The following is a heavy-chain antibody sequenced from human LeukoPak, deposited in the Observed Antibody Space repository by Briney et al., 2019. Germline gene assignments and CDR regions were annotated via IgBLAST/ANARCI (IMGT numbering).Heavy chain of an antibody. CDR2: IYFSGST. CDR1: GGSISSSGYY. D-gene: IGHD3-22*01. V-gene: IGHV4-39*01. Sequence: SETLSLTCAVSGGSISSSGYYWGWVRQSPGKGLEWIGIIYFSGSTYYNPPLKSRVTKSVDTSKNQFSLKLSSVTAADTAVYYCARLVDYYDSRGYFDSWGQGTLVTVSS. CDR3: ARLVDYYDSRGYFDS. J-gene: IGHJ4*02.